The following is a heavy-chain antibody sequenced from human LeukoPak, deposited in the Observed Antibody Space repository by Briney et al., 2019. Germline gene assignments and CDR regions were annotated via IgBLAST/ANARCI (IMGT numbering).Heavy chain of an antibody. D-gene: IGHD2-2*01. V-gene: IGHV3-21*01. Sequence: GVSPRLLCAACGFTFSSYRMNCVRQAPGKGLEWVSSISSSSSYIYYADSVKGRFTISRDNAKNSLYLQMNSLRAEDTAVYYCASLGANIVVVPAARSDYWGQGTLVTVSS. CDR3: ASLGANIVVVPAARSDY. CDR1: GFTFSSYR. J-gene: IGHJ4*02. CDR2: ISSSSSYI.